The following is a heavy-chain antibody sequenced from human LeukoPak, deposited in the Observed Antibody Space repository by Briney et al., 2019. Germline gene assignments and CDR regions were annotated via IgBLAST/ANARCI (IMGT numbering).Heavy chain of an antibody. J-gene: IGHJ4*02. CDR1: GYTFTDYY. D-gene: IGHD3-3*01. CDR2: INPKSGGT. Sequence: RASVKVSCKASGYTFTDYYLHWVRQAPGQGLEWMGWINPKSGGTNSAQKFQGRVTMTGDTSISTAYMELSRLTSDDTAVYYCARVAVSFWSGLDYWGQGTLVTVSS. V-gene: IGHV1-2*02. CDR3: ARVAVSFWSGLDY.